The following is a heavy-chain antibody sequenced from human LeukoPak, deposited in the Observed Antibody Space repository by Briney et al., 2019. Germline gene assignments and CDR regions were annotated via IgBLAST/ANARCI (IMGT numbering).Heavy chain of an antibody. CDR1: GYTVTGYH. CDR2: LNANSGDT. J-gene: IGHJ4*02. CDR3: ARGPYDGNNYFDY. D-gene: IGHD3-3*01. Sequence: ASVKVSCKTSGYTVTGYHVHWVRQAPGQGLEWMGWLNANSGDTKYAQKFQGRVTMTRDTSIGTDYIELTSVISADTAIDYCARGPYDGNNYFDYWGQGTLVTVAS. V-gene: IGHV1-2*02.